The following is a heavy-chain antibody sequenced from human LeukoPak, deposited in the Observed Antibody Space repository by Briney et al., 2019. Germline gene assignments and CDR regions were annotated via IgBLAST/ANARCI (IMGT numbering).Heavy chain of an antibody. CDR3: ARGYYYDSSGYLRGVFDY. CDR1: GFTFTSYA. J-gene: IGHJ4*02. CDR2: ISSSSSYI. D-gene: IGHD3-22*01. V-gene: IGHV3-21*01. Sequence: PGGSLRLSCAASGFTFTSYALTWVRQPPGKGLEWVSSISSSSSYIYYADSVKGRFTISRDNAKNSLYLQMNSLRAEDTAVYYCARGYYYDSSGYLRGVFDYWGQGTLVTVSS.